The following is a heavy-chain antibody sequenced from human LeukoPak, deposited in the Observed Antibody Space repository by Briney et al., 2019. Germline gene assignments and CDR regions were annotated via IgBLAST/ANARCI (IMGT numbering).Heavy chain of an antibody. Sequence: GGSLRLSCAASGFTFSSFAMNWVRRAPGKGLEWVSSISDSGGSTYYADSVKGRFTISRDNAKNSLFLQMTSLTAEDTGLYYCARDEEMATIPDTALDIWGQGTLVTVSS. V-gene: IGHV3-23*01. CDR3: ARDEEMATIPDTALDI. D-gene: IGHD5-24*01. CDR2: ISDSGGST. J-gene: IGHJ3*02. CDR1: GFTFSSFA.